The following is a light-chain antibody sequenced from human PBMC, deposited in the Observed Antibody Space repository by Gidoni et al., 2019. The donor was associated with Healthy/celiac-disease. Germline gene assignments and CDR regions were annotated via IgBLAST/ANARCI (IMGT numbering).Light chain of an antibody. J-gene: IGKJ5*01. CDR3: QQSYSTPAIT. CDR2: AAS. V-gene: IGKV1-39*01. CDR1: QSISSY. Sequence: IQMTQSPSSLSASVGDRVTITCRASQSISSYLNWYQQKPGKAPKLLIYAASSLQSGVPSRFSGSGSGTDFNLTISSLQPEDFATYYCQQSYSTPAITFGKGTRLEIK.